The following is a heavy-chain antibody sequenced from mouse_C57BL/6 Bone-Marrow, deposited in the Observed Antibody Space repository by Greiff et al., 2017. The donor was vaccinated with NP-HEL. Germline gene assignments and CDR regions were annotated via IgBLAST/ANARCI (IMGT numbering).Heavy chain of an antibody. CDR1: GFNTKNTY. V-gene: IGHV14-3*01. D-gene: IGHD2-12*01. CDR2: IDPANGNT. CDR3: ASSSSHGYFDY. J-gene: IGHJ2*01. Sequence: EVQLQQSVAELVRPGASVKLSCTASGFNTKNTYMHWVKQRPEQGLEWIGRIDPANGNTKYAPKFQGKATITADTSSNTAYLQLSSLTSEDTAIYYCASSSSHGYFDYWGQGTTLTVSS.